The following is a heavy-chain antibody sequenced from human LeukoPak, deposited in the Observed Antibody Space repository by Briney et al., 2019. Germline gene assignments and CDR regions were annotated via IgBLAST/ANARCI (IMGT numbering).Heavy chain of an antibody. Sequence: KTPETLSLTCAVYGGSFSGYYWSWIRQPPGKGLEWIGEINHSGSTNYNPSLKSRVTISVDTSKTQFSLKLSSVTAADTAVYYCARSRLHPIIFDYWGQGTLVTVSS. V-gene: IGHV4-34*01. CDR1: GGSFSGYY. CDR2: INHSGST. CDR3: ARSRLHPIIFDY. J-gene: IGHJ4*02. D-gene: IGHD5-24*01.